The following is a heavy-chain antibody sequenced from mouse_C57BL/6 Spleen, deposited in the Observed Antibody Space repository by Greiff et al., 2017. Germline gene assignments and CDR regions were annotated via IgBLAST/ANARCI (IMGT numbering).Heavy chain of an antibody. CDR1: GFTFSDYY. D-gene: IGHD4-1*01. CDR3: ARGGTGYAMDD. CDR2: INYDGSST. Sequence: DVQLVESEGGLVQPGSSMKLSCTASGFTFSDYYMAWVRQVPEKGLEWVANINYDGSSTYYLDSLKSRFIISRDNAKNILYLQMSSLKSEDTATYYCARGGTGYAMDDWGQGTSVTVSS. J-gene: IGHJ4*01. V-gene: IGHV5-16*01.